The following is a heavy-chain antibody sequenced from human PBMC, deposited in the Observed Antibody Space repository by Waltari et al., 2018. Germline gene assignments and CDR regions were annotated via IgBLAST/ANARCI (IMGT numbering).Heavy chain of an antibody. J-gene: IGHJ4*02. CDR1: GGSIRHSY. CDR2: IYYSGST. CDR3: ARASICTGGTCYSGPEPYYFDY. D-gene: IGHD2-15*01. V-gene: IGHV4-59*01. Sequence: QVQLQASGPGLLKPLETLALTCTASGGSIRHSYWTLVRQPSGKGLEWIGYIYYSGSTNYNPSLKSRVTISVDTSKNQFSLHLNSVTAADTAVYYCARASICTGGTCYSGPEPYYFDYWGQGALVTVSS.